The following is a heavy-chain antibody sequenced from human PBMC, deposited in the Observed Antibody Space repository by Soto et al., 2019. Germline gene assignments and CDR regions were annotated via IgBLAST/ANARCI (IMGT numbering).Heavy chain of an antibody. CDR1: GFTFSNYW. D-gene: IGHD3-16*01. J-gene: IGHJ4*02. Sequence: PGGSLRLSCAASGFTFSNYWMHWVRQAPGKGLVWVSQINNDGSRTMYADSVKGRFTISRDNAKNTLYLQMNSLRAEDTAVYYWERDEIGLGFDYWGLGPVVTVP. V-gene: IGHV3-74*03. CDR2: INNDGSRT. CDR3: ERDEIGLGFDY.